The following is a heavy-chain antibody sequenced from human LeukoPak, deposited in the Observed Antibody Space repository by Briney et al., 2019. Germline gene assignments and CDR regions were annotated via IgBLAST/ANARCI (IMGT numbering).Heavy chain of an antibody. V-gene: IGHV1-2*02. J-gene: IGHJ5*02. D-gene: IGHD5-18*01. CDR1: GYTFTGYY. CDR3: ARDFRAAMVSDWFDP. CDR2: INPNSGGT. Sequence: ASVKVSCKASGYTFTGYYMHWVRQAPGQGPEWMGWINPNSGGTNYAQKFQGRVTMTRDTSISTAYMELSRLRSDDTAVYYCARDFRAAMVSDWFDPWGQGTLVTVSS.